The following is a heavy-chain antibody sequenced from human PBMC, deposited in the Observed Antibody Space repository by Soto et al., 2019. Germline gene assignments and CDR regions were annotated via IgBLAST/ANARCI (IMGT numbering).Heavy chain of an antibody. V-gene: IGHV6-1*01. CDR3: ARGYVVVVPAAMGDDYYYGLGV. J-gene: IGHJ6*02. Sequence: SQTLSLTCAISGDSVSSNSAAWNWIRQSPSKGLEWLGRTYCRSRWYNDYAVSVKSRLTINPDTSKNQLSLQLNSVTPEDTAVYYCARGYVVVVPAAMGDDYYYGLGVWGQGTTVTVSS. CDR2: TYCRSRWYN. CDR1: GDSVSSNSAA. D-gene: IGHD2-2*01.